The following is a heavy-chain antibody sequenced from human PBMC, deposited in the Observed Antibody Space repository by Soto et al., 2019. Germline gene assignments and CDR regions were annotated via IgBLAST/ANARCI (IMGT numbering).Heavy chain of an antibody. J-gene: IGHJ6*02. CDR2: SSSSGGYT. CDR3: ARSSGRRHVFTFDYGLDV. V-gene: IGHV3-11*06. Sequence: QVQLVESGGGLVEPGGSLRLSGAASGFSVGANYMTWIRQAPGKGLEWLSYSSSSGGYTNYADSVKGRFTISRDNAKNSLYLQMDSLRAEDTAVYFCARSSGRRHVFTFDYGLDVWGQGTTVTVSS. CDR1: GFSVGANY. D-gene: IGHD3-16*01.